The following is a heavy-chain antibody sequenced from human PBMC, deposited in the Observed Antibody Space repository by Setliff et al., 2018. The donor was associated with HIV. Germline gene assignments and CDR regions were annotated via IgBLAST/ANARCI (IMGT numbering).Heavy chain of an antibody. CDR2: INPNSGGT. Sequence: ASVKVSCKASGYTFTDHFIHWVRQAPGQGLEWMGWINPNSGGTNYAQKFQGRVTMTRDTSISTAYMELSSLRYDDTAVYYCARGLANWYFDLWGRGTLVTVSS. CDR1: GYTFTDHF. CDR3: ARGLANWYFDL. J-gene: IGHJ2*01. D-gene: IGHD3-9*01. V-gene: IGHV1-2*02.